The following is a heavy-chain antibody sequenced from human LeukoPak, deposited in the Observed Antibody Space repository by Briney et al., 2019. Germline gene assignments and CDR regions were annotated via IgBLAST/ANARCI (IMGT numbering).Heavy chain of an antibody. Sequence: PGGSLRLSCAASGFTFSSYGMHWVRQAPGKGLEWVAFIRYDGSNKYYADSVKGRFTISRDNSKNTLYLQMNSLRAEDTAVYYCAKESSGGEWELLNYDYWGQGTLVTVSS. D-gene: IGHD1-26*01. CDR3: AKESSGGEWELLNYDY. CDR2: IRYDGSNK. V-gene: IGHV3-30*02. J-gene: IGHJ4*02. CDR1: GFTFSSYG.